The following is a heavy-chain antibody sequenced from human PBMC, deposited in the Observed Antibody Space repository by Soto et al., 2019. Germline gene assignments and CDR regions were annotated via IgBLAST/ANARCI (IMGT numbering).Heavy chain of an antibody. J-gene: IGHJ6*02. V-gene: IGHV3-43*01. CDR2: ISWDGGST. Sequence: PGGSLRLSCAASGFTFDDYTMHWVRQAPGKGLEWVSLISWDGGSTYYADSVKGRFTISRDNSKNSLYLQMNSLRTEDTALYYCAKDINTRFLEWLFQGGYPRRAYYYYYGMDVWGQGTTVTVSS. CDR3: AKDINTRFLEWLFQGGYPRRAYYYYYGMDV. D-gene: IGHD3-3*01. CDR1: GFTFDDYT.